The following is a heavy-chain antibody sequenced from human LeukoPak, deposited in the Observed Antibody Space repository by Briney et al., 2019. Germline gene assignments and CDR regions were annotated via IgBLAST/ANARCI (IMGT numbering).Heavy chain of an antibody. Sequence: SETLSLTCTASGGSIRSSYYYWGWIRQPPGKGLEWIGSIYDSGSTYYNPSLKSRVTISVDKSKNQFSLKLSSVTAADTAVHYCARERPHPSYYFDYWGQGTLVTVSS. CDR2: IYDSGST. J-gene: IGHJ4*02. D-gene: IGHD1-26*01. V-gene: IGHV4-39*07. CDR3: ARERPHPSYYFDY. CDR1: GGSIRSSYYY.